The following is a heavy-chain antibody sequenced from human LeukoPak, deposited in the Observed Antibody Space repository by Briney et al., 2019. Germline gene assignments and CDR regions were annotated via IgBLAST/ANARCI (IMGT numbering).Heavy chain of an antibody. J-gene: IGHJ4*02. Sequence: SETLTLTCAVYGVSFSGYYWSWIRQPPGKGLEWIGEINHSGSTNYNPSLESRVTISVDTSKRQICKKLGSVPGAGTAVYYCASSSGIVAGYYYSDFWGQGTLVTVSS. V-gene: IGHV4-34*01. CDR3: ASSSGIVAGYYYSDF. D-gene: IGHD3-9*01. CDR1: GVSFSGYY. CDR2: INHSGST.